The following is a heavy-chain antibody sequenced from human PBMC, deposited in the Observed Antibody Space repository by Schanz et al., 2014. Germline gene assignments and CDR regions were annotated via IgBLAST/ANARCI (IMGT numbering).Heavy chain of an antibody. Sequence: EVQVVESGGGLVQPGGSLRLSCAASEFTFSTDAMSWVRQAPGKGLEWLSVISASGGDTYYADSVKGRFTISRDNSKNTLYLQMNSLRAEDTAVYYCAKVRYSSGWRGDYFDEWGQGTLVTVAS. CDR3: AKVRYSSGWRGDYFDE. V-gene: IGHV3-23*04. D-gene: IGHD6-25*01. J-gene: IGHJ4*02. CDR2: ISASGGDT. CDR1: EFTFSTDA.